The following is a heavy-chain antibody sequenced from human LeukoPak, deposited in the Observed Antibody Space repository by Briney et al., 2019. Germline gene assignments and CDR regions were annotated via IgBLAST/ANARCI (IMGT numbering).Heavy chain of an antibody. D-gene: IGHD5-12*01. Sequence: GGSLRLSCGTSGFTDSFNYMSWVRQAPGKGLEWVSLIIGSSGDTFYADSVKGRFTISRDNSKNRLYLQMNSLRAEDTALYYCAKGAYDYIEMGYFDSWGQGTLVTVSS. CDR3: AKGAYDYIEMGYFDS. CDR1: GFTDSFNY. V-gene: IGHV3-23*01. CDR2: IIGSSGDT. J-gene: IGHJ4*02.